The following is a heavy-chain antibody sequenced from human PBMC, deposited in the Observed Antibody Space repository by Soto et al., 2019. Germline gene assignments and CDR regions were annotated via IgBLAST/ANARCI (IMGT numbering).Heavy chain of an antibody. CDR3: ARGRYGDY. V-gene: IGHV1-18*01. Sequence: QVNLVQSGAEVKKPGASVKVSGKGSGYTFTSYGITWVRQAPGQGLEGMGWISAPNGNTDYAQMRQGRATVTRDTSTSTAYRELRSLTSDDTAVYYCARGRYGDYWGQGALVTVSS. D-gene: IGHD1-1*01. CDR2: ISAPNGNT. J-gene: IGHJ4*02. CDR1: GYTFTSYG.